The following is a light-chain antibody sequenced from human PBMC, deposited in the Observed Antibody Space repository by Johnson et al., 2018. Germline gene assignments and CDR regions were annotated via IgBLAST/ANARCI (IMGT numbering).Light chain of an antibody. Sequence: QSVLTQPPSVSAAPGQKVTISCSGSSSNIGNNYVSWYQQLPGTAPKLLIYDNNKRPSGIPDRFSGSKSGTSATLGITGLQTGAEAVYYCGTWDSSLSAGDVFGTGTKVTVL. CDR3: GTWDSSLSAGDV. CDR2: DNN. V-gene: IGLV1-51*01. CDR1: SSNIGNNY. J-gene: IGLJ1*01.